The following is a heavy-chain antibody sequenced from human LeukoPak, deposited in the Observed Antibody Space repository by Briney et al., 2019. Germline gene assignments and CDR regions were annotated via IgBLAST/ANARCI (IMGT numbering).Heavy chain of an antibody. Sequence: SETLSLTCTVSGYSISSGFYWGWIRQLPGKGLECIGSIYHSGSTYYNPSLKSRVTISVDTSKNQFSLNLSSVTAADTAMYYCARAVGTSRNFFDYWGQGTLVTVSS. CDR3: ARAVGTSRNFFDY. V-gene: IGHV4-38-2*02. J-gene: IGHJ4*02. CDR2: IYHSGST. CDR1: GYSISSGFY. D-gene: IGHD4-23*01.